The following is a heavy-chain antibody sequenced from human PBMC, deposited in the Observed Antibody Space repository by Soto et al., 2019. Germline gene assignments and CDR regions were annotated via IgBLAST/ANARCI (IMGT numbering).Heavy chain of an antibody. D-gene: IGHD3-3*01. V-gene: IGHV4-34*03. CDR1: GGSFSGYY. Sequence: SETLSLTCAVYGGSFSGYYWSWIRQPPGKGLEWIGEIDHSGCTNYKPSLKSRVTISVDTTKDKSALRVTSVTAEDTGGGRRTRVQHWFGPRGQRPLVSGSS. CDR3: TRVQHWFGP. J-gene: IGHJ5*02. CDR2: IDHSGCT.